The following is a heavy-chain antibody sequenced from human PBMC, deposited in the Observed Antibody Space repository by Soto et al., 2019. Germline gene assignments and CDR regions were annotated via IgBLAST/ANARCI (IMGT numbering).Heavy chain of an antibody. J-gene: IGHJ6*02. D-gene: IGHD2-2*02. CDR2: INTNTGNP. CDR1: GYTFTSYA. V-gene: IGHV7-4-1*01. Sequence: ASVKVSCKASGYTFTSYAMNWVRQAPGQGLEWMGWINTNTGNPTYAQGFTGRFVFSLDTSVSTAYLQICSLKAEDTAVYYCAREGIVVVPAAIPEHYYYYYYGMDVWGQGTTVTVS. CDR3: AREGIVVVPAAIPEHYYYYYYGMDV.